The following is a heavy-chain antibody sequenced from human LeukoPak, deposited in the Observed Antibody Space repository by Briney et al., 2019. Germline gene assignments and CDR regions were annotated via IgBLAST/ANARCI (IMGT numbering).Heavy chain of an antibody. CDR2: INPHSGAT. D-gene: IGHD3-10*01. V-gene: IGHV1-2*02. CDR1: GYAFTAYY. J-gene: IGHJ4*02. Sequence: GASVKKFCTASGYAFTAYYMHWVRQAPGQGLEWMGWINPHSGATNYAQKLQGRVTMTRDTSISAAYMELSRLKSDDTAMYYCARVGFAHSFDSWGQGTLVTVSS. CDR3: ARVGFAHSFDS.